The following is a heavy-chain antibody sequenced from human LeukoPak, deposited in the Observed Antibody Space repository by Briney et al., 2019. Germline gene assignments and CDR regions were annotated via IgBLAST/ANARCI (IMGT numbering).Heavy chain of an antibody. D-gene: IGHD2-2*01. Sequence: ASVKVSCKASGYTFTGYYMHWVRQAPGQGLEWMGWINPNSGSTNYAQKFQGRVSMTRDTSINTAYMDLTNLRSDDTAIFYCAIVKKLMPEFEFWGQGTLVTVSS. CDR3: AIVKKLMPEFEF. CDR2: INPNSGST. CDR1: GYTFTGYY. J-gene: IGHJ4*02. V-gene: IGHV1-2*02.